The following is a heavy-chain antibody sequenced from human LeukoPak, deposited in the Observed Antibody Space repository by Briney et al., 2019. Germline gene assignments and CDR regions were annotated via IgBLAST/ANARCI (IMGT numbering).Heavy chain of an antibody. Sequence: SGGSLRLSCAASGFTFSSYEMNWVRQAPGKGLEWVSYISSSGSTMYYADSVKGRFTISRDNAKNSLYLQMNSLRAEDTAVYYCAGGVPNYYYYYMDVWGKGTTVTISS. CDR2: ISSSGSTM. CDR3: AGGVPNYYYYYMDV. V-gene: IGHV3-48*03. CDR1: GFTFSSYE. J-gene: IGHJ6*03. D-gene: IGHD2-2*01.